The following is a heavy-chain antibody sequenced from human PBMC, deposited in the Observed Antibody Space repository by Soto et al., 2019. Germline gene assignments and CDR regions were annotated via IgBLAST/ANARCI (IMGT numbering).Heavy chain of an antibody. CDR3: TRHALQYCGGDCYLLPDFDL. V-gene: IGHV3-73*02. D-gene: IGHD2-21*02. CDR2: IRSKANNYAT. Sequence: EVQLVESGGGLVQPGGSLKLSCAASGFTFSGSAMHWVRQASGKGLEWVGRIRSKANNYATAYAASVKGRFTISRDDSKNTAYLQMNSLKTEDTAVYYCTRHALQYCGGDCYLLPDFDLWGRCTLVTVSS. J-gene: IGHJ2*01. CDR1: GFTFSGSA.